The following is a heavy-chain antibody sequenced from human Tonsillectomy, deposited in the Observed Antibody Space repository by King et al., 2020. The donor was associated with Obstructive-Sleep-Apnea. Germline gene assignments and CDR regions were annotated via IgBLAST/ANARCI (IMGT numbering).Heavy chain of an antibody. Sequence: VQLVESGAEVKKPGASVKVSCKASGYTFTSYGISWVRQAPGQGLEWMAWISAYNGNTNFAQKRQGRVTMTTDTSTSTAYMELTSLRSDDTAGYYCAGERQQLLDYWGQGTLVTGSS. CDR1: GYTFTSYG. J-gene: IGHJ4*02. CDR2: ISAYNGNT. CDR3: AGERQQLLDY. V-gene: IGHV1-18*04. D-gene: IGHD6-13*01.